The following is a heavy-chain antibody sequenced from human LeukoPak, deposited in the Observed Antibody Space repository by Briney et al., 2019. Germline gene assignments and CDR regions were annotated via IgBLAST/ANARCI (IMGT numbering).Heavy chain of an antibody. D-gene: IGHD5-18*01. J-gene: IGHJ4*02. V-gene: IGHV3-21*01. Sequence: PGGSLRLSCAASGFTFSSYSMNWVRQAPGKGLEWVSSISSSSSYIYYADSVKGRFTISRDNAKNSLYLQMNSLRAEDTAVYYCARDLDTAMAYFDYWGQGTLVTVSS. CDR2: ISSSSSYI. CDR3: ARDLDTAMAYFDY. CDR1: GFTFSSYS.